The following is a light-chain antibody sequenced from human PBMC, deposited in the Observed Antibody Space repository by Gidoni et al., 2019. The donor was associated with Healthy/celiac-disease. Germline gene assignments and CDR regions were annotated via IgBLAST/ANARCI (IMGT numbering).Light chain of an antibody. CDR1: QSVSSSY. J-gene: IGKJ1*01. CDR3: QQYGSSRT. Sequence: EIVLTQSPGTLSLSPVERATLSCRASQSVSSSYLAWYQQKPAQAPRLLIYGASSRATGIPDRFSGSGSGTDFTLTIRRLEPEDFAVYYCQQYGSSRTFGQGTKVEIK. V-gene: IGKV3-20*01. CDR2: GAS.